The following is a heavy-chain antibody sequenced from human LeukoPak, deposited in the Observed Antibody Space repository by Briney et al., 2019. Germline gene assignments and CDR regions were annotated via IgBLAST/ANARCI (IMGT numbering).Heavy chain of an antibody. CDR3: ARVILRHDAFDI. J-gene: IGHJ3*02. CDR2: IYYSGST. V-gene: IGHV4-59*01. CDR1: GGSISSYY. D-gene: IGHD2-21*02. Sequence: SETLSLTCTVSGGSISSYYWSWIRQPPGKGLEWIGYIYYSGSTNYNPSLKSRVTISVDTSKNQFSLKLSSMTAADTAVYYCARVILRHDAFDIWGQGTMVTVSS.